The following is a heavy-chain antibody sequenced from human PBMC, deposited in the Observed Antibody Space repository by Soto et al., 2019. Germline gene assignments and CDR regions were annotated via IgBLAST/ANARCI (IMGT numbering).Heavy chain of an antibody. CDR2: ISYDGSNK. CDR3: AKMADFWSGYRSWFDP. CDR1: GFTFSSYG. D-gene: IGHD3-3*01. Sequence: PGGSLRLSCAASGFTFSSYGMHWVRQAPGKGLEWVAVISYDGSNKYYADSVKGRFTISRDNSKNTLYLQMNSLRAEDTAVYYCAKMADFWSGYRSWFDPWGKGTLVTVAS. J-gene: IGHJ5*02. V-gene: IGHV3-30*18.